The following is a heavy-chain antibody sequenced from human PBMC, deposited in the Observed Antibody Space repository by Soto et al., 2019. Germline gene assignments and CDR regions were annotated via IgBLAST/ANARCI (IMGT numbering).Heavy chain of an antibody. CDR3: ARVGRAYTYGYRAFDI. J-gene: IGHJ3*02. D-gene: IGHD5-18*01. Sequence: SETLSLTCAVSGGSISSSNWWSWVRQPPGKGLEWIGEIYHSGSTNYNTSLKSRVTISVDKSKNQFSLKLSSVTAADTAVYYCARVGRAYTYGYRAFDIWGQGTMVTVSS. V-gene: IGHV4-4*02. CDR2: IYHSGST. CDR1: GGSISSSNW.